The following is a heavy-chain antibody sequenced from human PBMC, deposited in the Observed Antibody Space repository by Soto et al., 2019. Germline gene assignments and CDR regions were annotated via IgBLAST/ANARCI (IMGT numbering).Heavy chain of an antibody. CDR2: ISNNGRT. Sequence: PSETLSLTCTVSGDSINSDYYYWSWIRQPPGKGLEWIGYISNNGRTNYSPSLKSRITISIDTSKNQFSLRLRSVTAADTAVYYCAREWGDCGDGSCYLQFFDYWGLGSLVTVSS. D-gene: IGHD2-15*01. CDR1: GDSINSDYYY. J-gene: IGHJ4*02. CDR3: AREWGDCGDGSCYLQFFDY. V-gene: IGHV4-30-4*01.